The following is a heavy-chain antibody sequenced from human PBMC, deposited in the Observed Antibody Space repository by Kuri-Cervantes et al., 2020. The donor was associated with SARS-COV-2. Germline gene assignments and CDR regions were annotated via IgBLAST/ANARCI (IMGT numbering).Heavy chain of an antibody. CDR3: ARPYSGSYQSWFDP. V-gene: IGHV3-30*04. J-gene: IGHJ5*02. D-gene: IGHD1-26*01. Sequence: GGSLRLSCAASGFTFSSYAMHWVRQAPGKGLEWVAVISYDGSNKYYADSVKGRLTISRDNSKNTLYLQMNSLRAEDTAVYYCARPYSGSYQSWFDPWGQGTLVTVSS. CDR2: ISYDGSNK. CDR1: GFTFSSYA.